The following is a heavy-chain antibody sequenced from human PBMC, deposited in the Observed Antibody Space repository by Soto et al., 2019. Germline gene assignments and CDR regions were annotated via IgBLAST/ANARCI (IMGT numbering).Heavy chain of an antibody. CDR1: GGTFSSYT. J-gene: IGHJ6*02. Sequence: QVQLVQSGAEVKKPGSSVKVSCKASGGTFSSYTISWVRQAPGQGLEWMGRIIPIRGIANYAQKFQGRVTITADKSTSTAYMALSSLRSEDTAVYYCARGVSSGGALYGMDVWGQGTTVTVSS. CDR3: ARGVSSGGALYGMDV. CDR2: IIPIRGIA. V-gene: IGHV1-69*02. D-gene: IGHD6-19*01.